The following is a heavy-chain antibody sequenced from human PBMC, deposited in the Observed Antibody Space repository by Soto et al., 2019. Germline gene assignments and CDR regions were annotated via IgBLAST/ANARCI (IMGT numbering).Heavy chain of an antibody. J-gene: IGHJ4*02. CDR3: ARHDYVDYIYPTIFDS. CDR1: GGSISSDTYY. D-gene: IGHD4-4*01. CDR2: IFYSGSP. Sequence: SETLSLTCTVSGGSISSDTYYWGWIRQPPGKGLEWIGSIFYSGSPYYNPSLESRITISVDTSMNQFSLKLSAVTAADTAVFYCARHDYVDYIYPTIFDSWGQGTQVTVSS. V-gene: IGHV4-39*01.